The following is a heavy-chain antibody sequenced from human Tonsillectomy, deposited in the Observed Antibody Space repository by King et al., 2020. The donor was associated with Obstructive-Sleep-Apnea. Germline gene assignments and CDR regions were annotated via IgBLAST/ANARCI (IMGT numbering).Heavy chain of an antibody. CDR3: TTDCGWFGDRGY. V-gene: IGHV3-15*01. Sequence: QLVQSGGGLVKPGGSLRLSCAASGFTFNNAWMSWVRQAPVKGLEWVVRIKSKTDGGTTDYSAPVKGRFTISRDDSKNTLYLQMNSLKTEDTAVYYCTTDCGWFGDRGYWGQGTLVTVSS. CDR1: GFTFNNAW. D-gene: IGHD3-10*01. CDR2: IKSKTDGGTT. J-gene: IGHJ4*02.